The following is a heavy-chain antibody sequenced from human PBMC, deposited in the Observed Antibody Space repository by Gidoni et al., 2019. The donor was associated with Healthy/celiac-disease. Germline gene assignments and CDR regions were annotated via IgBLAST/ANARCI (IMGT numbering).Heavy chain of an antibody. CDR3: ASDYRSGYYDGLDY. Sequence: QVQLQESGPGLVKPSETLSLTCTASGGSISSYYWSWIRQPAGKGLEWIGRIYTSGSTNYNPSLKSLVTMSVDTSKNQFSLKLSSVTAADTAVYYCASDYRSGYYDGLDYWGQGTLVTVSS. D-gene: IGHD3-22*01. CDR2: IYTSGST. V-gene: IGHV4-4*07. J-gene: IGHJ4*02. CDR1: GGSISSYY.